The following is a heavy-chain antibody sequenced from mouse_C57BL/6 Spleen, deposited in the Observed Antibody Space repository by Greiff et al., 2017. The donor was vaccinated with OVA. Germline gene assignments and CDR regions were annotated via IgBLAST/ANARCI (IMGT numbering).Heavy chain of an antibody. CDR1: GYTFTSYW. Sequence: QVQLQQPGAELVKPGASVKLSCKASGYTFTSYWMHWVKQRPGQGLEWIGMIHPNSGSTNYNQKFKGKSTLTVDKSSSTAYMQLSSLTSEDSAVYYCARGDGFAYWGQGTLVTVSA. CDR2: IHPNSGST. V-gene: IGHV1-64*01. CDR3: ARGDGFAY. D-gene: IGHD3-3*01. J-gene: IGHJ3*01.